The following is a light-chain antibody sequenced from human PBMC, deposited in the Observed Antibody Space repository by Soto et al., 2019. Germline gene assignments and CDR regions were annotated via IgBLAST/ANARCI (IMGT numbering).Light chain of an antibody. CDR3: RQYKRAST. CDR1: QGISIY. J-gene: IGKJ5*01. V-gene: IGKV1-27*01. CDR2: AAS. Sequence: DIQMTQSPSSLSASVGDTVTVSCRASQGISIYVAWYQQKPGKVPNLLIYAASTLESGVPSRFSGSGSGTDFIINIRSLQPEDVGNYYERQYKRASTFGQGTRLQI.